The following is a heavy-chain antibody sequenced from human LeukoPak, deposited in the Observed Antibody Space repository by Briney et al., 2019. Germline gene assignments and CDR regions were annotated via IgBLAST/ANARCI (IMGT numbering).Heavy chain of an antibody. CDR2: IKQDGSEE. Sequence: QPGGSLRLSCAVSGFTFSSYWMSWVRQTPGKGLEWVANIKQDGSEEYYVDSVKGRFTISGDNAKNSLYFQMNSLRPEDTAVYYCARDPLDHWGQGALVTVSS. J-gene: IGHJ5*02. CDR1: GFTFSSYW. V-gene: IGHV3-7*05. CDR3: ARDPLDH.